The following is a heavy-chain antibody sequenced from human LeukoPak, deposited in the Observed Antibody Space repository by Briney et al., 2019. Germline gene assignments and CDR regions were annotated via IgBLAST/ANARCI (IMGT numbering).Heavy chain of an antibody. CDR2: IYHSGST. V-gene: IGHV4-31*03. CDR1: GGSISSGGYY. Sequence: PSETLSLTCTVSGGSISSGGYYWSWIRQHPGKGLEWIGYIYHSGSTYYNPSLKSRVTISVDTSKNQFSLKLSSVTAADTAVYYCAGKLLWFGELPLGNYGMDVWGQGTTVTVSS. D-gene: IGHD3-10*01. J-gene: IGHJ6*02. CDR3: AGKLLWFGELPLGNYGMDV.